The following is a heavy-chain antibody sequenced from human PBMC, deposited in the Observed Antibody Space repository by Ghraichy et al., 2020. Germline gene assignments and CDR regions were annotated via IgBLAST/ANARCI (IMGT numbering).Heavy chain of an antibody. CDR1: GFTFDDYA. J-gene: IGHJ4*02. V-gene: IGHV3-9*01. Sequence: SLNISCAASGFTFDDYAMHWVRQAPGKGLEWLTAISWDSDNIAYADSVKGRFTISRDNAKNSLYLQMNSLRPEDTAFYYCAVVATSTTVDYWGQGTLVTVSS. D-gene: IGHD5-12*01. CDR2: ISWDSDNI. CDR3: AVVATSTTVDY.